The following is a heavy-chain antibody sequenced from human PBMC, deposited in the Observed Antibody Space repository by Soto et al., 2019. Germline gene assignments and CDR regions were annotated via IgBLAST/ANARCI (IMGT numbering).Heavy chain of an antibody. CDR1: GFTFSSYG. CDR3: ARDGFYGSGSYSDC. CDR2: ISYDGSNK. D-gene: IGHD3-10*01. J-gene: IGHJ4*02. V-gene: IGHV3-30*03. Sequence: GGSLRLSCAASGFTFSSYGMHWVRQAPGKGLEWVAVISYDGSNKYYADSVKGRFTISRDNTKNSLYLQMDSLRAEDTGVYYCARDGFYGSGSYSDCWGQGTLVTVSS.